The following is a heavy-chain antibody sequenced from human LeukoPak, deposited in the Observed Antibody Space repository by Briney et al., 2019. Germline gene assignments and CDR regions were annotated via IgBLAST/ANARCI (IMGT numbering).Heavy chain of an antibody. Sequence: RRSLRLSCAASGFTFSSYGMHWVRQAPGKGLEWVAVIWYDGSNKYYADSVKGRFTISRDNSKNTLYLQMNSLRAEDTAVYYCARGDRNSGYYSQYFDYWGQGTLVTVSS. CDR2: IWYDGSNK. D-gene: IGHD3-22*01. CDR1: GFTFSSYG. J-gene: IGHJ4*02. V-gene: IGHV3-33*01. CDR3: ARGDRNSGYYSQYFDY.